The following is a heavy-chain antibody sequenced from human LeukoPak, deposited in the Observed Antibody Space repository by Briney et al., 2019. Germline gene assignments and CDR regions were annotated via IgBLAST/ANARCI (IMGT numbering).Heavy chain of an antibody. V-gene: IGHV3-53*01. D-gene: IGHD6-19*01. CDR1: GFIVSSNY. CDR3: ARDRSSGCIDY. Sequence: GGSLRLSCAASGFIVSSNYMSWVRQAPGKGLEWVSIIYSGGSTYYADSVKGRFTISRDNSKNTLYLQMNSLRAEDTAVYYCARDRSSGCIDYWGQGTLVTVSS. J-gene: IGHJ4*02. CDR2: IYSGGST.